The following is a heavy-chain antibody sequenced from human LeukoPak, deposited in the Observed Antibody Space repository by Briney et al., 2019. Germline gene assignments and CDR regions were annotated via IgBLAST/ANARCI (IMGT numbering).Heavy chain of an antibody. Sequence: GESLKISCQASEYTFANYWIGWVRQMPGKGLEWMGIIYPGDSDAKYSPSFQGQVTMSVDKSISTAYLQWSSLKASDTAMYYCARLLGYDSLTYSFNSWYFDLWGRGTLVTVSS. D-gene: IGHD3-9*01. CDR2: IYPGDSDA. CDR3: ARLLGYDSLTYSFNSWYFDL. V-gene: IGHV5-51*01. J-gene: IGHJ2*01. CDR1: EYTFANYW.